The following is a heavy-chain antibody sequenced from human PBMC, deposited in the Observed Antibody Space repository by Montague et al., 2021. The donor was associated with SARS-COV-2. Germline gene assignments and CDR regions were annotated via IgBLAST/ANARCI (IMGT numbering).Heavy chain of an antibody. V-gene: IGHV4-31*03. D-gene: IGHD3-10*01. CDR2: IYYSGSTDWST. Sequence: TLSLTCTVSGGSISSGGYYWSWIRQYPGKGLEWIGYIYYSGSTDWSTFYTPSLRIRSTISVDTSKNQVSLRLNSVTAAETAVYYCARDPGFDGSGNFEAFGIWGQGTMVTVSS. CDR1: GGSISSGGYY. J-gene: IGHJ3*02. CDR3: ARDPGFDGSGNFEAFGI.